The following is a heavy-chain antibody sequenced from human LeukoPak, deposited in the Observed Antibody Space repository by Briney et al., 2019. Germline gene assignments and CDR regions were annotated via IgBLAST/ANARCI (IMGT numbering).Heavy chain of an antibody. CDR3: AKGDVDSPMNFYH. CDR2: INWDGGST. J-gene: IGHJ4*02. CDR1: GFMFDDYT. V-gene: IGHV3-43*01. Sequence: PGGSLRLSCAASGFMFDDYTMHWVRQAPGKGLEWVSLINWDGGSTYYAGSVKGRFTISRDNSKNSLYLQMNSLLTEDTALYYCAKGDVDSPMNFYHWGQGTLVTVSS. D-gene: IGHD5-18*01.